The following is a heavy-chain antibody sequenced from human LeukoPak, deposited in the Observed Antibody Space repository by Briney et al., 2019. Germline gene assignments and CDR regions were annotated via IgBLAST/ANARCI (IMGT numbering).Heavy chain of an antibody. J-gene: IGHJ4*02. V-gene: IGHV3-74*01. Sequence: PGGSLRLSCAASGFTFSSYWMHWVRQAPGKGLVWVARVSSDGSGTNYADSVKGRFTISRDNAKNTLYLQMNSLRAEDTAVYYCGKRLTSWELEYWGQGTLVTVSS. CDR3: GKRLTSWELEY. CDR2: VSSDGSGT. CDR1: GFTFSSYW. D-gene: IGHD1-26*01.